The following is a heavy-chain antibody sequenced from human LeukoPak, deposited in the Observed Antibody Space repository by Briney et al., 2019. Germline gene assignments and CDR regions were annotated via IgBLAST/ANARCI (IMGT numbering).Heavy chain of an antibody. V-gene: IGHV1-2*06. CDR3: ALLLWFGEFPSEH. J-gene: IGHJ4*02. CDR1: GYTFTGYQ. Sequence: ASVKVSCKASGYTFTGYQMHWVRQAPGQGLEWMGRINPNGGGTNYAQKFQGRVTMTRDTSVSTAYMELSRLTSDDTAIYYCALLLWFGEFPSEHWGQGTLVTVSS. D-gene: IGHD3-10*01. CDR2: INPNGGGT.